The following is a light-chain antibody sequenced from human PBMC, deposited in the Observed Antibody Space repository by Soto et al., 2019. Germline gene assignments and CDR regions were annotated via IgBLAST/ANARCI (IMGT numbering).Light chain of an antibody. CDR3: QQYSNLIT. CDR1: QDISNY. CDR2: DAS. V-gene: IGKV1-33*01. J-gene: IGKJ5*01. Sequence: DIQMTQSPSSLSASVGDRVTITCQASQDISNYLNWYQQKLGKAPKLLIYDASNLETGVPSRFSGSGSGTDFTFTISSLQPEDIATYYCQQYSNLITFGQGTRREIK.